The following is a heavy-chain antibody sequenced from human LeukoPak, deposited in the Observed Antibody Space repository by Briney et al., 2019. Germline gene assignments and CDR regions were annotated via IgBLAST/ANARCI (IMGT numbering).Heavy chain of an antibody. D-gene: IGHD6-13*01. J-gene: IGHJ4*02. V-gene: IGHV4-39*07. CDR1: GFTFGTYW. CDR2: LYYSGST. Sequence: ESLRLSCSGSGFTFGTYWMSWIRQPPGKGLEWIGSLYYSGSTYYSPSLKSRVTISVDTSKNQFSLKLSSVTAADTAVYYCARFQQLGEIDYWGQGTLVTVSS. CDR3: ARFQQLGEIDY.